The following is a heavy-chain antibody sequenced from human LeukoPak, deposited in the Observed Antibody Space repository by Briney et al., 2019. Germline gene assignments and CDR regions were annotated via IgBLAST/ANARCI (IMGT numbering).Heavy chain of an antibody. D-gene: IGHD2-2*01. V-gene: IGHV4-61*02. CDR2: IYTSGST. CDR1: GGSISSGSHY. J-gene: IGHJ5*02. CDR3: ARDTSYCTSTSCHFNWFDP. Sequence: KTSQTLSLTCTVSGGSISSGSHYWSWIRQPAGKGLEWIGRIYTSGSTNYNPSLKSRVTISVDTSKNQFSLKLSSVTAADTAVYYCARDTSYCTSTSCHFNWFDPWGQGTLVTVSS.